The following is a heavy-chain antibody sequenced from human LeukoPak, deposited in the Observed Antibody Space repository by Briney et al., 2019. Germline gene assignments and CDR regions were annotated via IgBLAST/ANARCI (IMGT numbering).Heavy chain of an antibody. J-gene: IGHJ4*02. D-gene: IGHD6-13*01. CDR3: VRRAAGPTYYFDY. V-gene: IGHV3-64D*06. CDR2: ISSNGGST. Sequence: GGSLRLSCSASGFTFSSYAMHWVRQAPGKGLEYVSAISSNGGSTYYADSVKGRFTISRGNSKNTLYLQMSSLRAEDTAVYYCVRRAAGPTYYFDYWGQGTLVTVSS. CDR1: GFTFSSYA.